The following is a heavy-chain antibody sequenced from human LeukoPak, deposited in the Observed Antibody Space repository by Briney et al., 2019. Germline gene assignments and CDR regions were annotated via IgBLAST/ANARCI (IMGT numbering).Heavy chain of an antibody. D-gene: IGHD2-15*01. Sequence: GGSLRLSCAASGFTFSSYAMSWVRQAPGKGLEWVSAISGSGGSTYYADSVKGRFTISRDNSRDTLYLQMNSLRAEDTAVYYCATNLEYCRGGSCYSTPFDCWGQGTLVTVSS. CDR3: ATNLEYCRGGSCYSTPFDC. CDR1: GFTFSSYA. J-gene: IGHJ4*02. CDR2: ISGSGGST. V-gene: IGHV3-23*01.